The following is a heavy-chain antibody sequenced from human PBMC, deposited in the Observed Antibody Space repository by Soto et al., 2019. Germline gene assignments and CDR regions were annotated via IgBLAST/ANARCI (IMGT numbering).Heavy chain of an antibody. D-gene: IGHD6-13*01. CDR1: GFTFSSYG. CDR3: AKDPEGSSWYLYYYYGMDV. V-gene: IGHV3-30*18. J-gene: IGHJ6*02. Sequence: QVQLVESGGGVVQPGRSLRLSCAASGFTFSSYGMHWVRQAPGKGLEWVAVISYDGSNKYYADSVKGRFTISRDNSKNPLYLQMNSLRAEDTAVYYCAKDPEGSSWYLYYYYGMDVWGQGTTVTVSS. CDR2: ISYDGSNK.